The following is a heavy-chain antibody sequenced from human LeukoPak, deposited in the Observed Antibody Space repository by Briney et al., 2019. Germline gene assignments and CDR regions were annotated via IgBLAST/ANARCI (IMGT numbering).Heavy chain of an antibody. V-gene: IGHV1-24*01. J-gene: IGHJ6*02. CDR3: ATDPGEIVPAAKGPRGDYCYGMDV. D-gene: IGHD2-2*01. CDR2: FDPEDGET. Sequence: VASVKVSCKASGYTFTSYYMHWVRQAPGKGLEWMGGFDPEDGETIYAQKFQGRVTMTEDTSTDTAYMELNSLRSDDTAVYYCATDPGEIVPAAKGPRGDYCYGMDVWGQGTTVTVSS. CDR1: GYTFTSYY.